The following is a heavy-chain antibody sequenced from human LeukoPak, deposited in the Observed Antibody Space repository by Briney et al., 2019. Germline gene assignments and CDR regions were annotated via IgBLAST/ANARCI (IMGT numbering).Heavy chain of an antibody. CDR2: ISYDGSNK. V-gene: IGHV3-30*03. Sequence: GGSMRLSCTASGFTFSSYGMHWVRQAPGKGLEWVAVISYDGSNKYYADSVKGRFTISRDNSKNTLYVQMNSLRAEDTAVYYCARDPAKFWSGHDYWGQGTLVTVSS. CDR1: GFTFSSYG. J-gene: IGHJ4*02. CDR3: ARDPAKFWSGHDY. D-gene: IGHD3-3*01.